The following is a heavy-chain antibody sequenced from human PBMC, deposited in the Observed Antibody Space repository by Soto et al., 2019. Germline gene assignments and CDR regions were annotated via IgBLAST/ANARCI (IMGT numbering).Heavy chain of an antibody. V-gene: IGHV3-23*01. D-gene: IGHD6-13*01. Sequence: GGSLRLSCAASEFTFSTYAMSWVRQAPGKGLEWVSTVSGSGTNTYYAHSVKGRFTISRDNSKNTLYLQMNSLRVEDTAVYYCVRWGFAAADHEGNWFDPWGQGTLVTVSS. J-gene: IGHJ5*02. CDR2: VSGSGTNT. CDR3: VRWGFAAADHEGNWFDP. CDR1: EFTFSTYA.